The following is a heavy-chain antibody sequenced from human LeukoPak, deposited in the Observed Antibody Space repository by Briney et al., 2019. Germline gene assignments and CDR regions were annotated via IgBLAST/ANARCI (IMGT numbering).Heavy chain of an antibody. Sequence: GRSLRLSCAASGFTFSSYGMHWVRQAPGKGLEWVSSISSSSSYIYYADSVKGRFAISRDNAKNSLYLQMNSLRAEDTAVYYCARQDCSSTSCYDTTRDAFDIWGQGTMVTVSS. V-gene: IGHV3-21*01. CDR1: GFTFSSYG. CDR3: ARQDCSSTSCYDTTRDAFDI. D-gene: IGHD2-2*01. CDR2: ISSSSSYI. J-gene: IGHJ3*02.